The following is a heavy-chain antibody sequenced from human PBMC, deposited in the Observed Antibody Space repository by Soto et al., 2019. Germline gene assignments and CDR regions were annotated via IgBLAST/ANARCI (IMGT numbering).Heavy chain of an antibody. J-gene: IGHJ2*01. CDR2: IGPYEGVT. D-gene: IGHD2-15*01. CDR1: GYTFNDYG. Sequence: QVQLVQSGAEVKKPGASVRVSCKASGYTFNDYGISWVRQAPGQGLEWMGWIGPYEGVTNHAQTFQGRVTMTVDTSTTTADMELRSLGSDDTALYYCARCYCSVGSCYTCWHFDLWGPGTLVTVTA. CDR3: ARCYCSVGSCYTCWHFDL. V-gene: IGHV1-18*01.